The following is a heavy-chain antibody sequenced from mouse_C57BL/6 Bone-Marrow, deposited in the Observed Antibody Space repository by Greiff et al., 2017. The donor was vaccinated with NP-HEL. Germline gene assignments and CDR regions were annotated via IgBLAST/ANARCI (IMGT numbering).Heavy chain of an antibody. V-gene: IGHV3-6*01. D-gene: IGHD4-1*01. CDR1: GYSITSGYY. J-gene: IGHJ2*01. Sequence: DVKLQESGPGLVKPSQSLSLTCSVTGYSITSGYYWNWIRQFPGNKLEWMGYISYDGSNNYNPSLKNRISITRDTSKNQFFLKLNSVTTEDTATYYCARDWDVGDFDYWGQGTTLTVSS. CDR3: ARDWDVGDFDY. CDR2: ISYDGSN.